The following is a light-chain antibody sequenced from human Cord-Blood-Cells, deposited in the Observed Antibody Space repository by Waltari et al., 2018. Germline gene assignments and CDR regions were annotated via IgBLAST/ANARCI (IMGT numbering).Light chain of an antibody. CDR2: KVS. J-gene: IGKJ3*01. CDR3: IQGTHWPFT. CDR1: QSLVYSDGNTY. V-gene: IGKV2-30*01. Sequence: DVVMTQSPLSLPVTLGQPASISCRSSQSLVYSDGNTYLNWFQQRPCQSPRRLIYKVSNRDSGVPDRFSGSGSGTDFTLKISRVEAEDVGVYYCIQGTHWPFTFGPGTKVDIK.